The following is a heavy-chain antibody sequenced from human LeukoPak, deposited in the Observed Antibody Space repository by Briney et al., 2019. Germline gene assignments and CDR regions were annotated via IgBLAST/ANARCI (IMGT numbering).Heavy chain of an antibody. CDR2: IKSKTDGGTT. V-gene: IGHV3-15*01. D-gene: IGHD6-13*01. Sequence: PGGSLRLSCAASGFTFSNAWMSWVRQAPGKGLEWVGRIKSKTDGGTTDYAAPVKGRFTISRDDSKNTLYLQMNSLKTEDTAVYYCTTGGGGYSSSWYYVKYLDYWGQGTLVTVSS. J-gene: IGHJ4*02. CDR3: TTGGGGYSSSWYYVKYLDY. CDR1: GFTFSNAW.